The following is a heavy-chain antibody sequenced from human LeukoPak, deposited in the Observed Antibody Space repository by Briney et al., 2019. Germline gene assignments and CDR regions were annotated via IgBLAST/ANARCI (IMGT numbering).Heavy chain of an antibody. CDR1: GFTFSSYA. V-gene: IGHV3-23*01. CDR3: AVAYSSSWWYYYGMDV. Sequence: GGSLRLSCAASGFTFSSYAMSWVRQAPGKGLEWVSAISGSGGSTYYADSVKGRFTISRDNPKNTLYLQMNSLRAEDTAVYYCAVAYSSSWWYYYGMDVWGQGTTVTVSS. J-gene: IGHJ6*02. D-gene: IGHD6-13*01. CDR2: ISGSGGST.